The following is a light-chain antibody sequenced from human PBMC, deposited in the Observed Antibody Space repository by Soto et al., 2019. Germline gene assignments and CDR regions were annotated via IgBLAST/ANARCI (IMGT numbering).Light chain of an antibody. Sequence: QSALTQPASVSGSPGQSITISCTGTSSDVAGYNYVSWYQHHPGEAPKLMIFDVSNRPSGVSNRFSGSKSGDTASLTISGLQAEDEADYYCSSYITSSTPHVVFGGGTQLTVL. CDR3: SSYITSSTPHVV. J-gene: IGLJ2*01. CDR2: DVS. CDR1: SSDVAGYNY. V-gene: IGLV2-14*03.